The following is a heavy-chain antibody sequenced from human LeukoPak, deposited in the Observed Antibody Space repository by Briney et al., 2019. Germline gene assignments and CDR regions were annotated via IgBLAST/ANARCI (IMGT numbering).Heavy chain of an antibody. CDR3: AREREELYNWFDP. D-gene: IGHD1-7*01. CDR2: IYYSGST. J-gene: IGHJ5*02. Sequence: SETLSLTCTVSGGSISSYYWSWIRQPPGKGLEWIGYIYYSGSTNYNPSLKSRVTISVDTSKNQFSLKLSSVTAADTAVYYCAREREELYNWFDPWGQGTLVTVSS. CDR1: GGSISSYY. V-gene: IGHV4-59*12.